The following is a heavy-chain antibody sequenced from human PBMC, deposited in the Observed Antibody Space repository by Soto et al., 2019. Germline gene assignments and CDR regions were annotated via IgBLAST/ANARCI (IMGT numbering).Heavy chain of an antibody. D-gene: IGHD3-16*02. CDR3: ATNDYVWGSYPLDY. CDR2: FDPEGGET. Sequence: ASVKVSCKVSGYTLTELSMHWVRQAPGKGLEWMGGFDPEGGETIYAQKFQGRVTMTEDTSTDTAYMELSSLRSEDTAVYYCATNDYVWGSYPLDYWGQGTLVTVSS. CDR1: GYTLTELS. V-gene: IGHV1-24*01. J-gene: IGHJ4*02.